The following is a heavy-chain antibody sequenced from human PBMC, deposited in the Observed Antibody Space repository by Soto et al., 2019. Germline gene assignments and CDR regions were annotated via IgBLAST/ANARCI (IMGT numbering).Heavy chain of an antibody. D-gene: IGHD6-6*01. J-gene: IGHJ6*02. Sequence: PSQTLPLTCAISGDSVSSNSGAWNWIRPSPSRGLEWLGRTYYRSHWYNDFAVSVKSRVAIDPDTSKNQFSLQLNSVTPEDTAVYYCVRQYRDSQYYSGLDVWGQGTTVTVSS. CDR3: VRQYRDSQYYSGLDV. CDR1: GDSVSSNSGA. CDR2: TYYRSHWYN. V-gene: IGHV6-1*01.